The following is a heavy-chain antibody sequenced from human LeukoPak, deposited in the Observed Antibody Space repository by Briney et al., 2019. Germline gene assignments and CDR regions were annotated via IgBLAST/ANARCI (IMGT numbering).Heavy chain of an antibody. V-gene: IGHV4-34*01. CDR3: ARGYCSGGSCSTFDY. CDR2: INHSGST. D-gene: IGHD2-15*01. J-gene: IGHJ4*02. Sequence: PSETLSLTCAVYGVSFSGYYWSWIRQPPGKGLEWIGEINHSGSTNYNPSLKSRVTISVDTSKNQFSLKLSSVTAADTAVYYCARGYCSGGSCSTFDYWGQGTLVTVSS. CDR1: GVSFSGYY.